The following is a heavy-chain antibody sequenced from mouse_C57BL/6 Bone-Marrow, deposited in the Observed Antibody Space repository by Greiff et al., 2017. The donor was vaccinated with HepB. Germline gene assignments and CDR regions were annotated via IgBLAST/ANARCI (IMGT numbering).Heavy chain of an antibody. CDR1: GYTFTSYW. J-gene: IGHJ2*01. Sequence: VQLQQPGAELVKPGASVKMSCKASGYTFTSYWITWVKQRPGQGLEWIGDIYPGSGSTNYNEKFKSKATLTVDTSSSTAYMQLSSLTSEDSAVYYCARDDDYFLYYFDYWGQGTTLTVSS. D-gene: IGHD2-3*01. V-gene: IGHV1-55*01. CDR2: IYPGSGST. CDR3: ARDDDYFLYYFDY.